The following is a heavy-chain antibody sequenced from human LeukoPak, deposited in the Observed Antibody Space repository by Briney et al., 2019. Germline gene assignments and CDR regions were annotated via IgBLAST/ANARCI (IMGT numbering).Heavy chain of an antibody. Sequence: PGGSLRLSCATTGFTFSNYNMHWVRQAPGRGLEWVSYIYRSGETTYYADSVRGRFTISRDNAKNSLYLQMNSLRADDTAVYYLGGGRCYYPPFYHWGQGGLVPVSS. CDR3: GGGRCYYPPFYH. D-gene: IGHD3-22*01. CDR1: GFTFSNYN. CDR2: IYRSGETT. J-gene: IGHJ4*02. V-gene: IGHV3-48*01.